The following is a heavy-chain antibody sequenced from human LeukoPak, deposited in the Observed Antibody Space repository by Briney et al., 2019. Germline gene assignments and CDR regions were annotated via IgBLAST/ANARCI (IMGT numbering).Heavy chain of an antibody. D-gene: IGHD2-2*01. CDR2: IIPIFGTA. CDR1: GGTFSSYA. V-gene: IGHV1-69*05. Sequence: SVKVSCKASGGTFSSYAISWVRQAPGQGLEWMGGIIPIFGTANYAQKFQGRVTITTDESTSTAYMELSSLRSEDTAVYYCARDPWGVVVPAANAAFDIWGQGTMVTVSS. CDR3: ARDPWGVVVPAANAAFDI. J-gene: IGHJ3*02.